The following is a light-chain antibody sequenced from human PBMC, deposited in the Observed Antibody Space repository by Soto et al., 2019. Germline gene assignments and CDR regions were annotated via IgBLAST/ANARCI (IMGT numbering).Light chain of an antibody. J-gene: IGKJ5*01. V-gene: IGKV3D-15*01. CDR2: GAS. CDR1: QSVSSN. Sequence: IVLTQSPATLSVSPGPRSSLSCRASQSVSSNLAWYQQKPGQAPRLLISGASTRATGVPARCSGSGAWTECTRTSTSLQSEDFAVYCCQQYNNWPLTVGPGTRLEI. CDR3: QQYNNWPLT.